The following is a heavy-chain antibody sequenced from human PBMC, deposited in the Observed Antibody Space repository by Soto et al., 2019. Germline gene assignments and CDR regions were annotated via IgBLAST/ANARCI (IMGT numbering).Heavy chain of an antibody. J-gene: IGHJ4*02. CDR1: GFSFSTYG. V-gene: IGHV3-30*18. D-gene: IGHD3-16*01. CDR2: ISYDGTTK. CDR3: AKGEGGSYDYSLGY. Sequence: QVQLVESGGGVVQTGRSLRLSCAASGFSFSTYGMHWVHQAPGKGLEWVAVISYDGTTKTYADSVKGRFTISRDNSKNTLYLQMNSLRPDDTAVYYCAKGEGGSYDYSLGYWGQGTLVTVSS.